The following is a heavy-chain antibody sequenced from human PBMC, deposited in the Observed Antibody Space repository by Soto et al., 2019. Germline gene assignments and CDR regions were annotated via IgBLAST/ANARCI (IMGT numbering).Heavy chain of an antibody. CDR3: ARGLVAAAGKGGWFDP. V-gene: IGHV4-34*01. D-gene: IGHD6-13*01. CDR2: INHSGST. J-gene: IGHJ5*02. Sequence: SETLSLTCAVYGGSFSGYYWSWIRQPPGKGLEWIGEINHSGSTNYNPSLKSRVTISVDTSKNQFSLKLSSVTAADTAVYYCARGLVAAAGKGGWFDPWGQGTLVTV. CDR1: GGSFSGYY.